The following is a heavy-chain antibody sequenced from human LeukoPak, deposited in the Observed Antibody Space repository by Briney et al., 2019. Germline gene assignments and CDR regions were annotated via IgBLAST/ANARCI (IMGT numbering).Heavy chain of an antibody. CDR2: FDPEDGET. CDR3: ARARYRGPARPAIWFDP. CDR1: GYTLTELS. D-gene: IGHD6-6*01. V-gene: IGHV1-24*01. Sequence: ASVKVSCKVSGYTLTELSMHWVRQAPGKGLEWMGGFDPEDGETIYAQKFQGRVTMTEDTSTDTAYMELSSLRSEDTAVYYCARARYRGPARPAIWFDPWGQGTLVTVSS. J-gene: IGHJ5*02.